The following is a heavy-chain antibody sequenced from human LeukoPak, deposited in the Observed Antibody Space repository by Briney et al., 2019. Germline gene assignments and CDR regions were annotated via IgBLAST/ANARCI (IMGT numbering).Heavy chain of an antibody. CDR1: GGSISSGGYS. CDR3: ARGIWDSSGYYYDY. J-gene: IGHJ4*02. D-gene: IGHD3-22*01. Sequence: SQTLSLTCAVSGGSISSGGYSWSWIRQPPGKGLEWIGYIYHSGSTYYNPSLKSRVTISVDRSKNQFSLKLSCVTAADTAVYYCARGIWDSSGYYYDYWGQGTLVTVSS. CDR2: IYHSGST. V-gene: IGHV4-30-2*01.